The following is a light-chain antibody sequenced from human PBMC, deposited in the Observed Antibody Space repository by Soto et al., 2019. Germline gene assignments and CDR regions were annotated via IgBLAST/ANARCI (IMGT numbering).Light chain of an antibody. CDR3: HQRQSWPRT. CDR1: QAVNTR. CDR2: LAS. Sequence: EIVLTQSPSTLSAFPGDRVTLSCRASQAVNTRLAWYQHKPGQAPKLLIYLASNRAAGVPARFSGSGSGTDFTLSISNVEPEDVAVSYCHQRQSWPRTFGQGTTVDIK. V-gene: IGKV3-11*01. J-gene: IGKJ1*01.